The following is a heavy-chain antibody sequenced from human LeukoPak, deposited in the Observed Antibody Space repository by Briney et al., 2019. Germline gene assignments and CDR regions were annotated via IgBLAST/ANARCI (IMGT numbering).Heavy chain of an antibody. V-gene: IGHV1-8*03. CDR3: ARAPRRYCSGGSCYSHWFDP. J-gene: IGHJ5*02. CDR2: MNPNSGNT. D-gene: IGHD2-15*01. CDR1: GYTFTSYD. Sequence: GASVKVSCKASGYTFTSYDINWVRQATGQGLEWMGWMNPNSGNTGYAQKFQGRVTITRNTSISTAYMELSSLRSEDTAVYYCARAPRRYCSGGSCYSHWFDPWGQGTLVTVSS.